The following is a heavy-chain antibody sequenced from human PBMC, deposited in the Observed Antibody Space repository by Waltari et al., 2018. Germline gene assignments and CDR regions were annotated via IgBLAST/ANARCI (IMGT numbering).Heavy chain of an antibody. CDR1: GFTCGDYA. J-gene: IGHJ4*02. CDR2: IRSKAYGGTT. CDR3: TREGNLHLGELPAGY. V-gene: IGHV3-49*03. D-gene: IGHD3-16*01. Sequence: EVQLVESGGGLVQPGRSLRLSCTASGFTCGDYAMSWFRQAPGKGLEWVGFIRSKAYGGTTEYAASVKGRFTISRDDSKSIAYLQMNSLKTEDTAVYYCTREGNLHLGELPAGYWGQGTLVTVSS.